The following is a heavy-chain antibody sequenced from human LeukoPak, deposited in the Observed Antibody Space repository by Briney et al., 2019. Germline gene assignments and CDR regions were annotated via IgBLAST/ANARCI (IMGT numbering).Heavy chain of an antibody. J-gene: IGHJ4*02. D-gene: IGHD3-10*01. Sequence: SETLSLTCTVSGGSISSYYWSWIRQPAGMGLEWIGRIYTSGSTNYNPSLKSRVTMSVDTSKNQFSLKLSSVTAADTAVYYCASFTLYYYGSGSYYNGWGQGTLVTVSS. CDR3: ASFTLYYYGSGSYYNG. CDR1: GGSISSYY. CDR2: IYTSGST. V-gene: IGHV4-4*07.